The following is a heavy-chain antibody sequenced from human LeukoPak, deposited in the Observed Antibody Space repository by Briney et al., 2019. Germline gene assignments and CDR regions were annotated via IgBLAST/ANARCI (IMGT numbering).Heavy chain of an antibody. CDR1: GYTFTSYY. J-gene: IGHJ6*02. CDR2: INPSGGST. CDR3: ARELDGMDV. V-gene: IGHV1-46*01. D-gene: IGHD1-1*01. Sequence: ASVKVSCKASGYTFTSYYMHWVRQAPGQGLEWMGIINPSGGSTSYAQKFQGRVTMTRDTSISTAYMELSRLRSDDTAVYYCARELDGMDVWGQGTTVTVSS.